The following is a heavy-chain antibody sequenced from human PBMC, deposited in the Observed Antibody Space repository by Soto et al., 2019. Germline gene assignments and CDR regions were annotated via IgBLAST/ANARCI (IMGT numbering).Heavy chain of an antibody. CDR2: IYYSGST. J-gene: IGHJ4*02. CDR1: GGSISSYY. V-gene: IGHV4-59*01. D-gene: IGHD4-17*01. Sequence: SETLSLTCTASGGSISSYYWSWIRQPPGKGLEWIGYIYYSGSTNYNPSLKSRVTISVDTSKNQFSLKLSSVTAADTAVYYCASADYGDYKYYFDYWGQGTLVPVSS. CDR3: ASADYGDYKYYFDY.